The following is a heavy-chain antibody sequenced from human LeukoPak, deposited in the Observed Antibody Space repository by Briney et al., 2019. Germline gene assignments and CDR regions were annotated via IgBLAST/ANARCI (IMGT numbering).Heavy chain of an antibody. J-gene: IGHJ4*02. CDR1: GFTFSSYG. Sequence: GGSLRLSCATSGFTFSSYGMNWVRQAPGKGLEWLASIRSDNSDTYYADSVKGRFTISRDNSKNTLYLQLNSLRAEDTAVYYCAKDFFGSGSSLYNYFDYWGQGTLVTVSS. V-gene: IGHV3-30*02. CDR2: IRSDNSDT. CDR3: AKDFFGSGSSLYNYFDY. D-gene: IGHD6-13*01.